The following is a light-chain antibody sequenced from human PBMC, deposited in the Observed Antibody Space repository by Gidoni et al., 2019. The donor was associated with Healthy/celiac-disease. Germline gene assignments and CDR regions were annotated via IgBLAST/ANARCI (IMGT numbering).Light chain of an antibody. CDR2: AAS. J-gene: IGKJ1*01. Sequence: DIQMTQSPSSLSASVGDRVTITCRASQSISSYLNWYQQKPGKAPKLLIYAASSLQSGVPSMFSGSGSGTDFTLTISSLQPEDFATYYCQQSYRWTFGQGTKVEIK. CDR1: QSISSY. CDR3: QQSYRWT. V-gene: IGKV1-39*01.